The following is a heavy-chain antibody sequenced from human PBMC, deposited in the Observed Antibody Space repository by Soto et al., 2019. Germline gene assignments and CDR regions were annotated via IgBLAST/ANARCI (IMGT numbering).Heavy chain of an antibody. CDR2: IIPIFGTA. CDR1: GGTFSSYA. V-gene: IGHV1-69*13. D-gene: IGHD2-15*01. J-gene: IGHJ6*02. CDR3: AKVEGGYLIYYYYGMDV. Sequence: SVKVSCKASGGTFSSYAISWVRQAPGQGLEWMGGIIPIFGTANYAQKFQGRVTITADESTSTAYMELSSLRSEDTAVYYCAKVEGGYLIYYYYGMDVWGQGTTVTVSS.